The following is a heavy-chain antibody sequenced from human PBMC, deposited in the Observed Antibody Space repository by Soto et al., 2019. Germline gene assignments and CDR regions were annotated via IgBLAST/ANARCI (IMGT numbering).Heavy chain of an antibody. CDR3: ADMEYYYGSGSYFLRHGMDV. V-gene: IGHV1-69*01. CDR2: IIPIFGTA. CDR1: GGTFSSYA. J-gene: IGHJ6*02. D-gene: IGHD3-10*01. Sequence: QVQLVQSGAEVKKPGSSVKVSCKASGGTFSSYAISWVRQAPGQGLEWMGGIIPIFGTANYAQKFQGRVTITADESTSTAYMELSSLRSEETAVYYCADMEYYYGSGSYFLRHGMDVWGQGTTVTVSS.